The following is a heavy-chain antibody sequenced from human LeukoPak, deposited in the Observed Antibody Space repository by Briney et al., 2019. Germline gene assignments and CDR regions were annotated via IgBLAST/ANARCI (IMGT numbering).Heavy chain of an antibody. CDR3: ARPLLWFGESDAFDI. CDR1: GFTFSSYG. Sequence: GRSLRLSCAASGFTFSSYGMHWVRQAPGKGLEWVAVIWYDGSNKYYADSVKGRFTISRDNSKNTLYLQMNSLRAEDTAVYYCARPLLWFGESDAFDIWGQETMVTVSS. V-gene: IGHV3-33*01. D-gene: IGHD3-10*01. CDR2: IWYDGSNK. J-gene: IGHJ3*02.